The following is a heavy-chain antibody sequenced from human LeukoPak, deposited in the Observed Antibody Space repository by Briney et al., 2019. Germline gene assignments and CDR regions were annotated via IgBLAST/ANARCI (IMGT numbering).Heavy chain of an antibody. Sequence: ASVKVSCKASGYTFTGYYMHWVRQAPGQGLEWMGWINPNSGGTNYAQKFQGWVTMTRDTSISTANMELSRLRSDDTAVYYCARGRRVVVPAVKGDWFDPWGQGTLVTVSS. CDR3: ARGRRVVVPAVKGDWFDP. CDR1: GYTFTGYY. D-gene: IGHD2-2*01. CDR2: INPNSGGT. V-gene: IGHV1-2*04. J-gene: IGHJ5*02.